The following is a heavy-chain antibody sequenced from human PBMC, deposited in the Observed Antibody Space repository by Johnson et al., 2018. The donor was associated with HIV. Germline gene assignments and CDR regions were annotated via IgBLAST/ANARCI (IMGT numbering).Heavy chain of an antibody. CDR1: RFTLSSYA. D-gene: IGHD1-26*01. J-gene: IGHJ3*02. CDR2: ISYDGRNK. CDR3: AREPIREVGGAFDI. Sequence: QVQLVESGGGVVQPGRSLRLSCAASRFTLSSYAMHWVRQAPGKGLEWVAAISYDGRNKYYADSVKGRFTISRDNSKNTLFLQMNSLRPEDTAVYYRAREPIREVGGAFDIWGQGTMVTGSS. V-gene: IGHV3-30*04.